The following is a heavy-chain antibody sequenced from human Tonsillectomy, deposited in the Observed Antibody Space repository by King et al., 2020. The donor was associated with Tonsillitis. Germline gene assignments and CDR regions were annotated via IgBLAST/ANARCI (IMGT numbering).Heavy chain of an antibody. Sequence: TLKESGPALVKPTQTLTLTCTFSGFSLSTGGMCMSWIRQPPGKALEWLARIDWDDDKYYSTSLKTRLTISKDTSKNQVVLTMTNMDPVDTATYYCGRSDTAMGGCFDYWGQGTLVTVSS. CDR1: GFSLSTGGMC. V-gene: IGHV2-70*11. CDR3: GRSDTAMGGCFDY. D-gene: IGHD5-18*01. CDR2: IDWDDDK. J-gene: IGHJ4*02.